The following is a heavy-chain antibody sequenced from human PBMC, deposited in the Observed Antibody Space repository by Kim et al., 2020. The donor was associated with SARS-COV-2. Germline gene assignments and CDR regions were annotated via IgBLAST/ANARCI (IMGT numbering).Heavy chain of an antibody. CDR1: GFSFSNYA. J-gene: IGHJ4*01. CDR3: ARKPTTSSWSYYFEY. V-gene: IGHV3-30*04. Sequence: GGSLRLSCAASGFSFSNYAMFWVRQAPGKGLEWVALISYGGTNKDYADSVKGRFTISRDNSKSTLYLQKNSLRVADTAVYFCARKPTTSSWSYYFEYWG. D-gene: IGHD6-13*01. CDR2: ISYGGTNK.